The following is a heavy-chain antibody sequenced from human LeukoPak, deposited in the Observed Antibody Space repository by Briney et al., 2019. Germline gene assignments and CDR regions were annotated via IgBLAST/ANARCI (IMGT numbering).Heavy chain of an antibody. V-gene: IGHV1-18*01. CDR3: GRDGAVTPYYLDY. Sequence: ASVKVPCKASGYTFTSYGISWVRQAPGQGLEWMGWISAYDDNTNYAQNLQGRVTMTTDTSTSTVYMELRSLRSDDTAFYYCGRDGAVTPYYLDYWGQGTLVTVSS. J-gene: IGHJ4*02. CDR2: ISAYDDNT. CDR1: GYTFTSYG. D-gene: IGHD3-3*01.